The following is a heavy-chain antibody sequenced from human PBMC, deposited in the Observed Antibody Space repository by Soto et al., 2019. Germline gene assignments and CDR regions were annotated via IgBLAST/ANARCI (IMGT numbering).Heavy chain of an antibody. CDR2: INHSGST. V-gene: IGHV4-34*01. Sequence: SETLSLTCAVYGGSFSGYYWSWIRQPPGKGLEWIGEINHSGSTNYNPSLKSRVTISVDTSKNQFSLKLSSVTAADTAVYYCARGGHSSGYYYGMDVWGQGTTVT. J-gene: IGHJ6*02. CDR3: ARGGHSSGYYYGMDV. CDR1: GGSFSGYY. D-gene: IGHD6-19*01.